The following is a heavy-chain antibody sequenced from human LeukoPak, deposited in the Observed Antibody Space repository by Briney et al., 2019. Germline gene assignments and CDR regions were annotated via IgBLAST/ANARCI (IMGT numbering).Heavy chain of an antibody. CDR2: ISSVNNYI. CDR3: ARVRNTQCLMSSYYSGMDV. Sequence: GGSLRLSCAASGFAFDRYNMNWVRQAPGKGLEWVSSISSVNNYIYYADSVKGRFTISRDNTNNSLFLQMSSLRAEDTAIYYCARVRNTQCLMSSYYSGMDVWGLGTTVTVSS. V-gene: IGHV3-21*01. CDR1: GFAFDRYN. J-gene: IGHJ6*02. D-gene: IGHD5/OR15-5a*01.